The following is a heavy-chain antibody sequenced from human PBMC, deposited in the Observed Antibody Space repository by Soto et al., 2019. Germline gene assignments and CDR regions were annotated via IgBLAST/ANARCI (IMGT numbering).Heavy chain of an antibody. V-gene: IGHV2-5*02. D-gene: IGHD6-13*01. CDR2: IYWDDDK. Sequence: HITLKESGPTLVKPTQTLTLTCTFSGFSLSTSGVGVGWIRQPPGKALEWLALIYWDDDKRYSPSLKSRLTITKDTSKNQVDLTMTNMDPVDTATYYCAHRLSPGPIAAEDAFDIWGQGTIVTVSS. CDR1: GFSLSTSGVG. J-gene: IGHJ3*02. CDR3: AHRLSPGPIAAEDAFDI.